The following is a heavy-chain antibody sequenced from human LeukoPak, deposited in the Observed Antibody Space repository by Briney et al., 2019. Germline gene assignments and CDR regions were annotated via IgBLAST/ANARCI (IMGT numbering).Heavy chain of an antibody. V-gene: IGHV4-39*01. J-gene: IGHJ4*02. CDR1: GGSISSSSYY. CDR3: ASLPYDFWSGYYYNDY. CDR2: IYYSGST. Sequence: PSETLSLTCTVSGGSISSSSYYWGWIRQPPGKGLEWIGSIYYSGSTYYNPSLKSRVTISVDTSKNQFSLKLSSVTAADTAVYYCASLPYDFWSGYYYNDYWGQGTLVTVSS. D-gene: IGHD3-3*01.